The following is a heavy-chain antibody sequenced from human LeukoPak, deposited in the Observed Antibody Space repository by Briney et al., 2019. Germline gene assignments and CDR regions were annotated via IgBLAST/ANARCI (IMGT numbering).Heavy chain of an antibody. V-gene: IGHV5-51*01. D-gene: IGHD2-15*01. J-gene: IGHJ6*03. CDR3: ARRAAPSPLRYYYYMDV. CDR2: IYPGDSDT. CDR1: GSSFTSYW. Sequence: GESLQISCQGSGSSFTSYWIGWVRPMPGKGLEWMGIIYPGDSDTRYSPSFQGQVTISADKSISTAYLQWSSLKASDTAMYYCARRAAPSPLRYYYYMDVWGKGTTVTVSS.